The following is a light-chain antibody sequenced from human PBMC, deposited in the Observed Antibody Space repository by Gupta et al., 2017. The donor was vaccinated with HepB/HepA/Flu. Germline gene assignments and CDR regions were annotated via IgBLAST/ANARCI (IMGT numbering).Light chain of an antibody. CDR3: NSRDSSGNQAV. Sequence: SSEPTQDPAVSVALGQTVRITCQGDSLRSYYASWYQQKPGQAPVLVIYGKNNRPSGIPDRFSGSSSGNTASLTITGAQAEDEADYYCNSRDSSGNQAVFGGGTKLTVL. J-gene: IGLJ2*01. V-gene: IGLV3-19*01. CDR2: GKN. CDR1: SLRSYY.